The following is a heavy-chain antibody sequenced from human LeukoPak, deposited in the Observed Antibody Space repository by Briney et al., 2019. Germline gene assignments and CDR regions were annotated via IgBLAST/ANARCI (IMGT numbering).Heavy chain of an antibody. CDR1: GFTFSSYS. V-gene: IGHV3-48*04. Sequence: GGSLRLSCAASGFTFSSYSMNWVRQAPGKGLEWVSYISSSSSTIYYADSVKGRFTISRDNAKNSLYLQMNSLRAEDTAVYYCARTRHPEKIAAAADPWGQGTLVTVSS. CDR2: ISSSSSTI. D-gene: IGHD6-13*01. CDR3: ARTRHPEKIAAAADP. J-gene: IGHJ5*02.